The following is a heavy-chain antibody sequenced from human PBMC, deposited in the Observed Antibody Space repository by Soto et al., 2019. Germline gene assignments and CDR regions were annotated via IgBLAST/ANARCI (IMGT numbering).Heavy chain of an antibody. V-gene: IGHV1-18*01. D-gene: IGHD3-9*01. Sequence: ASVKVSCKASGYTFTSYGISWVRQAPGQGLEWMGWISAYNGNTNYAQKLQGRVTMTTDTSTSTAYMELRSLRSDDTAVYYCARNTYYDILTGYGAFDPWGQGTLVTVSS. CDR2: ISAYNGNT. CDR3: ARNTYYDILTGYGAFDP. CDR1: GYTFTSYG. J-gene: IGHJ5*02.